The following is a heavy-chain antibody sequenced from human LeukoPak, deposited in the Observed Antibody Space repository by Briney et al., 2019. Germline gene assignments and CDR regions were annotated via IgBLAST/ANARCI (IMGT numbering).Heavy chain of an antibody. V-gene: IGHV1-46*01. CDR1: GYTFSDFY. J-gene: IGHJ4*02. Sequence: ASVKVSCKAPGYTFSDFYVHWVRQAPGQGLEWMGIIKVSGGRTEYAQKFQGRVTMTRDMSTSTVYMELNNLRSEDTAVYYCAREPPESYYFDYWGQGTLVTVSS. CDR3: AREPPESYYFDY. CDR2: IKVSGGRT.